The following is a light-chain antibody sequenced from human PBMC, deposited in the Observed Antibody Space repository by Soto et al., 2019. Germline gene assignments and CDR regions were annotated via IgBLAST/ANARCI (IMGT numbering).Light chain of an antibody. CDR3: AAWDDSLTGWV. CDR1: TSNIGSNT. Sequence: QSVLTQPPSASGTPGQRVTISCSGGTSNIGSNTVNWYQQLPGTAPKLLIYSNDQRPSGVPDRFSGSKSGPSASLAISGLQSEDEADYYCAAWDDSLTGWVFGGGTKPPS. J-gene: IGLJ3*02. V-gene: IGLV1-44*01. CDR2: SND.